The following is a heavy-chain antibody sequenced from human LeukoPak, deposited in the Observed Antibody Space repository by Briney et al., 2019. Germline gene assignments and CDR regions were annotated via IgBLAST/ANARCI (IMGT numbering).Heavy chain of an antibody. V-gene: IGHV3-30*04. CDR1: GFTFNNYP. Sequence: GTSLRLSCATSGFTFNNYPMHWVRQAPGKGLEWVAVIGYDGRFKFHSDSVKGRFTISRDDSKNTLYLQMNSLRPEDTAVYCCARDPRTGSPDYFDYWGQGTLVTVST. D-gene: IGHD3-10*01. CDR3: ARDPRTGSPDYFDY. J-gene: IGHJ4*02. CDR2: IGYDGRFK.